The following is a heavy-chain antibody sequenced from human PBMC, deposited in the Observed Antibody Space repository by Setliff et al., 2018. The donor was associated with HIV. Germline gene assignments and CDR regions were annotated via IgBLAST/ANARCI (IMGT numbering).Heavy chain of an antibody. CDR1: GFTFSSNW. Sequence: PGGSLRLSCAASGFTFSSNWMHWIRQFPGKGLEWIGEINHTGNTQYNPSLKSRVTMSEETSKNQFSLKLKSVTAADTAIYFCARGKGGLVGPAEFDYWGPGTLVTVSS. J-gene: IGHJ4*02. CDR2: INHTGNT. V-gene: IGHV4-34*08. CDR3: ARGKGGLVGPAEFDY. D-gene: IGHD1-26*01.